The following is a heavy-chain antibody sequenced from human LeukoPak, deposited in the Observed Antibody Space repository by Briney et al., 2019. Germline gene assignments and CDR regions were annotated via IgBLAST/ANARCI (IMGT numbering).Heavy chain of an antibody. V-gene: IGHV3-13*01. CDR3: VKDRCGGHMDV. CDR2: IDTTGDT. J-gene: IGHJ6*03. Sequence: GGSLRLSCAASGFTFSTYDMHWVRQATGEGLEWVSAIDTTGDTYYPGSVKGRFTISRENAKNSLYLQMNSLRAGDTAVYYCVKDRCGGHMDVWGKGTTVTISS. D-gene: IGHD2-21*01. CDR1: GFTFSTYD.